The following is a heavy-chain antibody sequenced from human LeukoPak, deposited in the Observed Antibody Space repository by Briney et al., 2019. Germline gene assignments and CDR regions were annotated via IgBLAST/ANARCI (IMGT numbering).Heavy chain of an antibody. V-gene: IGHV3-66*02. CDR1: GLTVSSSY. CDR2: IYSGGST. J-gene: IGHJ5*02. Sequence: PGGSLRLSCAASGLTVSSSYMSWVRQAPGKGLEWVSVIYSGGSTYYADSVKGRFTTSRDNSKNTLFLQMNSLRAEDTAVYYYASFEGGLRLSWGQGTLVTVSS. D-gene: IGHD3-16*01. CDR3: ASFEGGLRLS.